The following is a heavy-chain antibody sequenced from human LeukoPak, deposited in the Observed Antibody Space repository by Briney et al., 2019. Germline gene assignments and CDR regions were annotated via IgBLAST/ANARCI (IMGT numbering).Heavy chain of an antibody. Sequence: PGGSLRLSCAASGYTFSSHWMRWVRQAPGKGLVCVSRIKSDGSNTNYADSVRGRFTISRDNAKNTLSLHMNSLRAEDTAVYYCARGRVGANPNALDYWGQGTLVTVSS. CDR3: ARGRVGANPNALDY. CDR2: IKSDGSNT. D-gene: IGHD1-26*01. J-gene: IGHJ4*02. CDR1: GYTFSSHW. V-gene: IGHV3-74*01.